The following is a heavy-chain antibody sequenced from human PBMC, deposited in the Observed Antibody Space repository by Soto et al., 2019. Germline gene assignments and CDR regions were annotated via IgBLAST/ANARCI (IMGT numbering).Heavy chain of an antibody. CDR3: ARDRLYYYDSGSYGMDV. D-gene: IGHD3-10*01. CDR2: IYGTGRSGSS. V-gene: IGHV4-4*07. Sequence: SETLSLTCNVSGVSVRSFCWSWIRQPAGKGLEWIGRIYGTGRSGSSNYNPSLKGRVTMSVDTSKNQISLKLTSATAADTAVYFCARDRLYYYDSGSYGMDVWGLGTTVSVS. J-gene: IGHJ6*02. CDR1: GVSVRSFC.